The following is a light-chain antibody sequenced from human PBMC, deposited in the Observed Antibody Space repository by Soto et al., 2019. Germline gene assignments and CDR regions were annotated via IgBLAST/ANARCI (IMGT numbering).Light chain of an antibody. V-gene: IGKV4-1*01. J-gene: IGKJ5*01. Sequence: DIVMTQSPDSLAVSLGERATINCKSSQIFLYSSNNKNYLAWYQQKPGQPPKLLIYWASTRESGVPDRFSGSGSGTDFTLTINSLEPDDFAVYYCQQRDSWPITFGQGTRLEIK. CDR3: QQRDSWPIT. CDR2: WAS. CDR1: QIFLYSSNNKNY.